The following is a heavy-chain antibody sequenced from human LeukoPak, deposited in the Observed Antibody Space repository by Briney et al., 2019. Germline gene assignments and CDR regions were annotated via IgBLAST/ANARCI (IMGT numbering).Heavy chain of an antibody. CDR3: ARVGYYASGPFSYFDY. J-gene: IGHJ4*02. V-gene: IGHV3-30-3*01. CDR1: GFTFSGYA. CDR2: ISYDGSNE. D-gene: IGHD3-10*01. Sequence: GGPLRLSCAASGFTFSGYAMHWVRQAPGKGLEWVAVISYDGSNEYYPDSVKGRFTISRDNSKNTLYLQMNSLSVEDTAVYYCARVGYYASGPFSYFDYWGQGTLVTVSS.